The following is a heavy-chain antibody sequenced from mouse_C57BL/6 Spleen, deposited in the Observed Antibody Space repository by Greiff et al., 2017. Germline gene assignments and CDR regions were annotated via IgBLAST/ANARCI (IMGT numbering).Heavy chain of an antibody. CDR1: GFTFSSYA. Sequence: EVKVVESGGGLVKPGGSLKLSCAASGFTFSSYAMSWVRQTPEKRLEWVATISDGGSYTYYPDNVKGRFTISRDNAKNNLYLQMSHLKSEDTAMYYCARDAIDYWGQGTSVTVSS. V-gene: IGHV5-4*01. J-gene: IGHJ4*01. CDR2: ISDGGSYT. CDR3: ARDAIDY.